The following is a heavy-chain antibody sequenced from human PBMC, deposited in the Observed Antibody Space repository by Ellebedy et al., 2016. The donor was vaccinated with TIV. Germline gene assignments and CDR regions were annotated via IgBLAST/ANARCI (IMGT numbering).Heavy chain of an antibody. Sequence: SVKVSCXASGGTFSSYAISWVRQAPGQGLEWMGGIIPIFGTANCAQKPQGRVTMTTDTSTSTAYMELRSLRSDDTAVYYCARHPPPDIWGAFDIWGQGTMVTVSS. D-gene: IGHD3-9*01. J-gene: IGHJ3*02. CDR3: ARHPPPDIWGAFDI. CDR2: IIPIFGTA. CDR1: GGTFSSYA. V-gene: IGHV1-69*05.